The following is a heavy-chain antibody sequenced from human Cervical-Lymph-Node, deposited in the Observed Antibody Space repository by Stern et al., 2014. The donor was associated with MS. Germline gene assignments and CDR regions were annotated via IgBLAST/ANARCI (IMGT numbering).Heavy chain of an antibody. CDR1: GGSISSSSYY. D-gene: IGHD2-15*01. J-gene: IGHJ6*02. Sequence: QLQLQESGPGLVKPSETLSLTCTVSGGSISSSSYYWGWIRQPPGKGLEWIGSIYYSGSTYYNPSLKSRVTIPVDTSKNQFSLKLSSVTAADTAVYYCATRQGPYCSGGSCYSGVNYYYGMDVWGQGTTVTVSS. CDR3: ATRQGPYCSGGSCYSGVNYYYGMDV. V-gene: IGHV4-39*01. CDR2: IYYSGST.